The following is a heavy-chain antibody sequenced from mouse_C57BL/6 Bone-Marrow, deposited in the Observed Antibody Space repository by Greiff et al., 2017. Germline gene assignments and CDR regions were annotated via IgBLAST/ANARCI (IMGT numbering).Heavy chain of an antibody. J-gene: IGHJ1*03. V-gene: IGHV1-7*01. CDR2: INPSSGYT. Sequence: VKLMESGAELAKPGASVQLSCKASGYTFTSYWMHWVKQRPGQGLEWIGYINPSSGYTKYNHTFQDKATLTADKSSSTAYMQLSSLTYEDSAVYYCARPDLVRNWYFDVWGTGTTVTVSS. D-gene: IGHD2-10*02. CDR3: ARPDLVRNWYFDV. CDR1: GYTFTSYW.